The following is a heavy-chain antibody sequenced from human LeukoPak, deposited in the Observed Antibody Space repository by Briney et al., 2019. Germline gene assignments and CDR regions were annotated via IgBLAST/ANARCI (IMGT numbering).Heavy chain of an antibody. V-gene: IGHV3-53*01. CDR3: ASGSSISGGFDY. CDR2: IYSGGST. D-gene: IGHD6-19*01. J-gene: IGHJ4*02. CDR1: GCSVSRNY. Sequence: GGSLRLSCAASGCSVSRNYMSWVRQAPGKGLEWVSVIYSGGSTYYSDSVKGRFTISRDNSKNTLYLLMNSLRAEDTAVYYFASGSSISGGFDYWGQGTLVTVSS.